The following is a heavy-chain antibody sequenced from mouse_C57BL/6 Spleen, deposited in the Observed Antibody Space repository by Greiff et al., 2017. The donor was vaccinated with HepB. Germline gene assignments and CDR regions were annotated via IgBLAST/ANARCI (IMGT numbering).Heavy chain of an antibody. CDR3: ARGGTVVAPGFAY. CDR2: ISDGGSYT. CDR1: GFTFSSYA. D-gene: IGHD1-1*01. Sequence: VESGGGLVKPGGSLKLSCAASGFTFSSYAMSWVRQTPEKRLEWVATISDGGSYTYYPDNVKGRFTISRDNAKNNLYLQMSHLKSEDTAMYYCARGGTVVAPGFAYWGQGTLVTVSA. J-gene: IGHJ3*01. V-gene: IGHV5-4*01.